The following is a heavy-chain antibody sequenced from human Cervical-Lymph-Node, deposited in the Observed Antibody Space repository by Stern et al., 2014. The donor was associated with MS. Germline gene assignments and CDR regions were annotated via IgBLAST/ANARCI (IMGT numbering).Heavy chain of an antibody. CDR3: ARHGYSGYEFDY. CDR2: INYRVRT. D-gene: IGHD5-12*01. J-gene: IGHJ4*02. V-gene: IGHV4-39*01. Sequence: QLQLQESGPGLVKPSETLSLTCTVSGGSISSSSYYWGWIRQPPGKGLEWSVSINYRVRTYNTPSHKSRATISEDRSKNQFSLKLSSVTAADTAVYYCARHGYSGYEFDYWGQGTLVTVSS. CDR1: GGSISSSSYY.